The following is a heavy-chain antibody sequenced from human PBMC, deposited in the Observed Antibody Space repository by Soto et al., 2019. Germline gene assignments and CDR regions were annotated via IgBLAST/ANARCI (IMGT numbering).Heavy chain of an antibody. CDR3: ARDRRYCTNGVCPYYYGMDV. CDR2: ISYDGSNK. Sequence: GGSLRLSCAASGFTFSSYAMHWVRQAPGKGLEWVAVISYDGSNKYYADSVKGRFTISRDNSKNTLYLQMNSLRAEDTAVYYCARDRRYCTNGVCPYYYGMDVWGQGTTVTVSS. J-gene: IGHJ6*02. V-gene: IGHV3-30-3*01. CDR1: GFTFSSYA. D-gene: IGHD2-8*01.